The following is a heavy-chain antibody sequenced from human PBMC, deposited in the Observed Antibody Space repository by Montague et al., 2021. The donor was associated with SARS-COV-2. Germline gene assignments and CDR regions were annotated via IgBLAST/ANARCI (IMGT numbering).Heavy chain of an antibody. CDR2: ISHNGNT. CDR1: GGSFSRYY. J-gene: IGHJ6*03. Sequence: SETLSLTCAVSGGSFSRYYWSWIRQPPGKGLEWIGEISHNGNTKYNPSLQSRVSISLDTSRNQFSLKVSSVTAADTAIYYCARLGEGVVPAPILGVGPYYSYYYMDVWGKGTTVTVSS. CDR3: ARLGEGVVPAPILGVGPYYSYYYMDV. V-gene: IGHV4-34*01. D-gene: IGHD2-2*02.